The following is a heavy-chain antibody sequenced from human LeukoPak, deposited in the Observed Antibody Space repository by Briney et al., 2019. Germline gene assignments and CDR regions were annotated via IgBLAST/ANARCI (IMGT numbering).Heavy chain of an antibody. V-gene: IGHV3-53*05. CDR3: AKGPYFYDSPIDY. CDR1: GFTVSSNS. CDR2: IYSDNT. D-gene: IGHD3-22*01. Sequence: GGSLRLSCTVSGFTVSSNSMSWVRQAPGKGLEWVSFIYSDNTHYSDSVKGRFTISRDNSKNTLYLQMNSLRGEDTAFYYCAKGPYFYDSPIDYWGQGTLVTVST. J-gene: IGHJ4*02.